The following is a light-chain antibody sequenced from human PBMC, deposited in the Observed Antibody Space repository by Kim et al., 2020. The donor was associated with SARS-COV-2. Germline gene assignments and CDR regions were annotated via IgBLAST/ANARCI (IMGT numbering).Light chain of an antibody. CDR2: DAS. V-gene: IGKV3-11*01. J-gene: IGKJ5*01. CDR1: QSVSSY. CDR3: QQRSNWIT. Sequence: SLSPGERATLSCRASQSVSSYLAWYQQNPGPAPRLLIYDASNRATGIPARFSGSGSGTDFTLTISSLEPEDFAVYYCQQRSNWITFGQGTRLEIK.